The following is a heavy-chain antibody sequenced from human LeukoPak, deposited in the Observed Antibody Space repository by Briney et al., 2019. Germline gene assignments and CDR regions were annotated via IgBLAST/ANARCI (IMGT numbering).Heavy chain of an antibody. D-gene: IGHD6-13*01. J-gene: IGHJ4*02. CDR1: GYTFTGYY. V-gene: IGHV1-2*02. CDR3: ARARGYSSSWYLAIGY. Sequence: ASVKVSCKASGYTFTGYYMHWVRQAPGQGLEWMGWINPNSGGTNYAQKFQGRVTMTRDTSISTAYMELSRLRSDDTAVYYCARARGYSSSWYLAIGYWGQGTLVTVSS. CDR2: INPNSGGT.